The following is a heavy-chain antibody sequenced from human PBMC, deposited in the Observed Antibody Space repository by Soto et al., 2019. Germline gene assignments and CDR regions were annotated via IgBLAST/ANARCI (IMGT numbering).Heavy chain of an antibody. CDR1: GYTFINYG. J-gene: IGHJ3*01. CDR3: ARDDFGDLWRSLDV. CDR2: ITDYNGST. Sequence: QVQLMQSGAEVKKSGASVKVSCKASGYTFINYGIIWVRQAPGQGLEWMDWITDYNGSTKYARKFQDRVTMTTDTSTSTAYMELRSLRSDDTAIYFCARDDFGDLWRSLDVWGQGTMVTVSS. V-gene: IGHV1-18*04. D-gene: IGHD4-17*01.